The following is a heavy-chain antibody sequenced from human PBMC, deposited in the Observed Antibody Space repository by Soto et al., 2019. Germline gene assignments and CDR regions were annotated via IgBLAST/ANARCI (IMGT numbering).Heavy chain of an antibody. D-gene: IGHD3-22*01. J-gene: IGHJ4*02. Sequence: PGGSLRLSCAASGFTFSSYSMNWVRQAPGKGLEWVSSISSSSSYIYYADSVKGRFTISRDNAKNSLYLQMNSLRAEDTAVYYCSMSPYYYDSSVYYYYWGQGTLVTVSS. CDR1: GFTFSSYS. V-gene: IGHV3-21*01. CDR2: ISSSSSYI. CDR3: SMSPYYYDSSVYYYY.